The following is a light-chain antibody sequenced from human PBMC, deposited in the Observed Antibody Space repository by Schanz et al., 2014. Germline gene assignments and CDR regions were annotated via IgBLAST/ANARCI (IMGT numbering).Light chain of an antibody. Sequence: QSVLTQPASVSGSPGQSITISCTGTSSDIGNYDYVSWYRQHPGKAPKLIIYDVGDRPSGVSNRFSGSKSGNTASLTISGLQAEDEADYYCTSYISSSTYVVFGGGTKLTVL. CDR1: SSDIGNYDY. CDR3: TSYISSSTYVV. J-gene: IGLJ2*01. CDR2: DVG. V-gene: IGLV2-14*03.